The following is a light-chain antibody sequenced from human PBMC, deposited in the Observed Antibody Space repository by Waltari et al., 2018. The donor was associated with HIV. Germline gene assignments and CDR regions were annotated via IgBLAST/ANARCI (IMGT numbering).Light chain of an antibody. V-gene: IGKV1-9*01. CDR1: QTISTY. J-gene: IGKJ4*01. CDR2: GAS. Sequence: DIQLTQSPPFLSASPGDRVSIACRANQTISTYLAWYQQKPGKAPKLLLYGASILQTGVPSRFTGRGSGTEFHLTITSLQPEDFATYYCQQVNGYPLTFGRGTKVEVK. CDR3: QQVNGYPLT.